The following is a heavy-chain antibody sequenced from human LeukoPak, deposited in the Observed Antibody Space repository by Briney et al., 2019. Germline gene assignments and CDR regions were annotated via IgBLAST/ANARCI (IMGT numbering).Heavy chain of an antibody. D-gene: IGHD3-10*01. CDR2: IYYSGST. Sequence: SETLSLTCTVSGGSISRGDYYWRWLRQPPGRGREWIGYIYYSGSTYYNPSLKSRVTISVDTSKNQFSLKLSSVTAADTAVYYCARGRKYYYYMDVWGKGTTVTVSS. V-gene: IGHV4-30-4*08. J-gene: IGHJ6*03. CDR3: ARGRKYYYYMDV. CDR1: GGSISRGDYY.